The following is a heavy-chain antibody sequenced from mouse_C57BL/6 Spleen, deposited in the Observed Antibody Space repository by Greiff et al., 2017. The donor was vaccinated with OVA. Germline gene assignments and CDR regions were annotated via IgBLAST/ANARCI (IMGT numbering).Heavy chain of an antibody. CDR1: GYTFTDYY. CDR3: ARSGIYAMDY. D-gene: IGHD3-2*02. Sequence: QVQLQQSGAELVKPGASVKISCKASGYTFTDYYINWVKQRPGQGLEWIGKIGPGSGSTYYNAKLQGKATLTADQSSSTAYLQLSSLTSEDSAVYFCARSGIYAMDYSGQGTSVTVSS. J-gene: IGHJ4*01. V-gene: IGHV1-77*01. CDR2: IGPGSGST.